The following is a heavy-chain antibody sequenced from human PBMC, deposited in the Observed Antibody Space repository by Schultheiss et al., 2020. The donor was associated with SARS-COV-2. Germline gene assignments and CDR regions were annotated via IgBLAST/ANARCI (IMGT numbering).Heavy chain of an antibody. CDR1: GFTFDDYA. CDR3: TSVLH. Sequence: GESLKISCAASGFTFDDYAMHWVRQAPGKGLEWVSGIGTGGDTNQPASVKGRLTFARENAKNSLYLQMNSLRTEDTGMYYCTSVLHWGQGSLVTVSS. V-gene: IGHV3-13*01. J-gene: IGHJ4*02. CDR2: IGTGGDT.